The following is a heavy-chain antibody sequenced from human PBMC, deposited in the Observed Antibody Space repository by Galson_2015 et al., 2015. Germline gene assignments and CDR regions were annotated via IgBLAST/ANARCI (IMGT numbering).Heavy chain of an antibody. J-gene: IGHJ4*02. V-gene: IGHV4-30-4*01. CDR2: IYYSGST. CDR1: GGSISSGDYY. CDR3: ASGIFGYGGAIHY. D-gene: IGHD4-23*01. Sequence: TLSLTCTVSGGSISSGDYYWSWIRQPPGKGLEWIGYIYYSGSTYYNPSLKSRVTTSVDTSKNQFSLKLSSVTAADTAVYYCASGIFGYGGAIHYWGQGTLVTVSS.